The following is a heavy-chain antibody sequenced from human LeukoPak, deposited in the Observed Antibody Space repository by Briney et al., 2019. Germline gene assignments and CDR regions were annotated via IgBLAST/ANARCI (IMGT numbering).Heavy chain of an antibody. J-gene: IGHJ4*02. CDR1: GFSFTAYS. Sequence: GGSLRLSCAASGFSFTAYSMNWVRQAPGRGLEWISYIGPGGDIYYADSVTGRFTVARDTAKSSLYLQMNGLRVEDTAVYYCARRFDSWGQGALVTVSS. CDR2: IGPGGDI. CDR3: ARRFDS. V-gene: IGHV3-48*01.